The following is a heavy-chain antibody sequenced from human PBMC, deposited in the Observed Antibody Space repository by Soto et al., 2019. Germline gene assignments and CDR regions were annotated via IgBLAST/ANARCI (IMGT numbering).Heavy chain of an antibody. V-gene: IGHV3-23*01. J-gene: IGHJ4*02. CDR3: ARVVGATPPPYFDY. CDR2: IGGSGGRT. Sequence: EVQLLESGGGLVQPGGSLRLSCAASGFTFSTCAMSWVRQAPGKGLEWVSSIGGSGGRTYQADSVKGRFTISRDDSKNTLYLQMNSLRAEDTAVYYCARVVGATPPPYFDYWGQGTLVTVSS. D-gene: IGHD1-26*01. CDR1: GFTFSTCA.